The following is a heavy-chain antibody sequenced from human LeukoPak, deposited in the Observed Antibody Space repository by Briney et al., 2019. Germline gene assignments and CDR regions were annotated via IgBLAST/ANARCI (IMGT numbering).Heavy chain of an antibody. CDR3: ARDLPYGMDV. Sequence: PPETLSLTCAASGGSISSYSWSWIRQPPGKGLEWIGYIYYSGSTNYNPSLKSRVTISVDTSKNQFSLKLSSVTAADTAVYYCARDLPYGMDVWGQGTTVTVSS. J-gene: IGHJ6*02. CDR1: GGSISSYS. CDR2: IYYSGST. V-gene: IGHV4-59*01.